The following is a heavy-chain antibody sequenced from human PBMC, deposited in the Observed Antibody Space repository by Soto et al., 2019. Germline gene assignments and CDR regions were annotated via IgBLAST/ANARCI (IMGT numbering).Heavy chain of an antibody. V-gene: IGHV1-8*01. CDR2: MNPNSGNT. CDR3: AKKADFDI. J-gene: IGHJ3*02. Sequence: QVQLGQSGAEVKKPGASVKVSCKASGYTFTSYDINWVRQATGHGLEWLGLMNPNSGNTGFAQKFQGRVTMTRNPSISTAYMELSSLRYEDTALYYCAKKADFDIWGQGTMVTVSS. CDR1: GYTFTSYD.